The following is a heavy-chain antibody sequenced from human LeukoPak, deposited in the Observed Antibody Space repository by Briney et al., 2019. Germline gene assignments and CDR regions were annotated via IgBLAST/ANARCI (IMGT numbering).Heavy chain of an antibody. D-gene: IGHD2-15*01. Sequence: PGGSLRLSCAASGFTFSSYAMHWVRQAPGKGLEWVAVISYDGSNKYYADSVKGRFTISRDNSKNTLYLEMNSLRPEDTAVYYCAKEAGASARNFQHWGQGTLVTVSS. CDR1: GFTFSSYA. V-gene: IGHV3-30*04. CDR3: AKEAGASARNFQH. J-gene: IGHJ1*01. CDR2: ISYDGSNK.